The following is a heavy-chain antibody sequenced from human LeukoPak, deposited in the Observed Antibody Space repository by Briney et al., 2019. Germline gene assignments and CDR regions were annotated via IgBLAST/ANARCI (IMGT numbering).Heavy chain of an antibody. CDR2: IYTSGST. J-gene: IGHJ4*02. CDR3: ARDARQQWLVYYFDY. CDR1: GGSISSYY. V-gene: IGHV4-4*07. Sequence: SETLSLTCTVSGGSISSYYWSWIRQPAGKGLEWIGRIYTSGSTNYNPSLKSRVTISVDPSKNQFSLKLSSVTAADTAVYYCARDARQQWLVYYFDYWGQGTLVTVSS. D-gene: IGHD6-19*01.